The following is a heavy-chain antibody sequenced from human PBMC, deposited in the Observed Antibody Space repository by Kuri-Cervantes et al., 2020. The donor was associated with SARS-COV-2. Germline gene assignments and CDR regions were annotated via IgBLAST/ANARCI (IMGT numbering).Heavy chain of an antibody. CDR1: GFTFSSYW. Sequence: GESLKISCAASGFTFSSYWMHWVRQAPGKGLVWVSRINSDGSSTSYADSVKGRFTISRDNSKNTLYLQMNSLRAEDTAAYYCARELVGAFDIWGQGTMVTVSS. V-gene: IGHV3-74*01. J-gene: IGHJ3*02. CDR2: INSDGSST. CDR3: ARELVGAFDI. D-gene: IGHD3-10*01.